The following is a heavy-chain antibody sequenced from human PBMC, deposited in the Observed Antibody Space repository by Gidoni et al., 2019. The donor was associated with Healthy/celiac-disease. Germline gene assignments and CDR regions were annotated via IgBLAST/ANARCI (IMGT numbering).Heavy chain of an antibody. CDR3: AKSQSITSFGVVTAGGNL. CDR2: ICGSGGST. CDR1: RFPFIRYA. V-gene: IGHV3-23*01. Sequence: EVQLLESGGGFVQPGGSLRLSCAASRFPFIRYALSWVRQAPGKGLEWVSAICGSGGSTYYADSVKGRFTISRDNSKNTLYLKMNSLRAEDTAVYYCAKSQSITSFGVVTAGGNLGGQGTLVTVSS. J-gene: IGHJ4*02. D-gene: IGHD3-3*01.